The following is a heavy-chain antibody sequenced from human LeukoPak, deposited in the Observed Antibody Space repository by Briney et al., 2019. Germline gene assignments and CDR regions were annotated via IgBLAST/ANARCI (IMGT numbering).Heavy chain of an antibody. CDR1: GGTFSSYA. J-gene: IGHJ5*02. V-gene: IGHV1-69*13. CDR2: IIPIFGTA. CDR3: ARGGFLEWLRGTFDP. Sequence: GASVKVSCKASGGTFSSYAISWVRQAPGQGLEWMGGIIPIFGTANYAQKFQGRVTITADESTSTAYMELSSLRSEDTAVYYCARGGFLEWLRGTFDPWGQGTLVTVSS. D-gene: IGHD3-3*01.